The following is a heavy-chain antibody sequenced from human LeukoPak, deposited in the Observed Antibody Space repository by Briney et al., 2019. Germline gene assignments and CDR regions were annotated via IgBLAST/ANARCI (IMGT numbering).Heavy chain of an antibody. D-gene: IGHD2-8*01. CDR1: GFTFSRFW. CDR2: IKQDGSER. Sequence: GGSLRLSCAGSGFTFSRFWLSWVRQAPGKGLEWVANIKQDGSERYYVDSVKGRFSISRDNAKSSLYLEMKTLRVEDTAVYYCARIEPDNGGWLYWGQGTLVTVSS. J-gene: IGHJ4*02. V-gene: IGHV3-7*01. CDR3: ARIEPDNGGWLY.